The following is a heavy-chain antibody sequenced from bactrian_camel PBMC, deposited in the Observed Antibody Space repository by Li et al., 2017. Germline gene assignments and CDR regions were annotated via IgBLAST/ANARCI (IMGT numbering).Heavy chain of an antibody. V-gene: IGHV3S53*01. CDR2: ITTGGTST. CDR1: ADALMY. Sequence: HVQLVESGGGSAQVGGSLRLSCSASADALMYMAWFRQAPGQKREAVAAITTGGTSTMYHDSVKGRFTISRESGKNTVHLQMNSLKPEDTAMYYCAARGPYCYTKLSVRDFTYWGQGTQVTVS. CDR3: AARGPYCYTKLSVRDFTY. J-gene: IGHJ6*01. D-gene: IGHD2*01.